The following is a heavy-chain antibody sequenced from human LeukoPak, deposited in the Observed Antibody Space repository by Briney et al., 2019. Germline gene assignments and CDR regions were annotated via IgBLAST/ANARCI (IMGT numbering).Heavy chain of an antibody. Sequence: GGSRRLSCAASGFTFSSYSMNWVRQAPGKGLEWVSSISSSSSYIYYADSVKGRFTISRDNAKNSLYLQMNSLRAEDTAVYYCAREGYSSSWPQDCWGQGTLVTVSS. CDR3: AREGYSSSWPQDC. CDR1: GFTFSSYS. V-gene: IGHV3-21*01. D-gene: IGHD6-13*01. CDR2: ISSSSSYI. J-gene: IGHJ4*02.